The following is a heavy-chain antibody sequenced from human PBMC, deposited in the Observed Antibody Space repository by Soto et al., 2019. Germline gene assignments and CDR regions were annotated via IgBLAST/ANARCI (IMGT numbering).Heavy chain of an antibody. J-gene: IGHJ6*02. V-gene: IGHV1-69*13. D-gene: IGHD4-17*01. CDR1: GGTFSSYA. Sequence: SVKVSCKASGGTFSSYAISWVRQAPGQGLEWMGGIIPIFGTANYAQKFQGRVTITADESTSTAYMELSSLRSEDTAVYYCARGLLYGDYIYYYYGMDVWGQGTTVTVSS. CDR2: IIPIFGTA. CDR3: ARGLLYGDYIYYYYGMDV.